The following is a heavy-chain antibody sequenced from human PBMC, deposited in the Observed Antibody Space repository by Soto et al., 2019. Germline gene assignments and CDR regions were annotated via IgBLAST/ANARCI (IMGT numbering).Heavy chain of an antibody. J-gene: IGHJ5*02. D-gene: IGHD4-17*01. Sequence: QVQLVQSGAEEKKPGSSVKVSCKASGGTFSSYAISWVRQAPGQGLEWMGGIIPIFGTENYAQKFQGRVTITADKSTSTAYMELSSLRSEDTAVYYCARGQVTTVVTPGWFDPWGQGTLVTVSS. CDR3: ARGQVTTVVTPGWFDP. CDR2: IIPIFGTE. V-gene: IGHV1-69*06. CDR1: GGTFSSYA.